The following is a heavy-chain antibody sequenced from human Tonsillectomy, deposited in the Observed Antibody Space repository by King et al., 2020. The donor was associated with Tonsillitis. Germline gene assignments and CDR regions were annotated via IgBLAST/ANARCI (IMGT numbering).Heavy chain of an antibody. CDR3: ARTHGDYFTWAFDI. D-gene: IGHD4-17*01. J-gene: IGHJ3*02. CDR2: IYSSGST. CDR1: GGSISTGSSY. V-gene: IGHV4-61*02. Sequence: PLQESGPGLVKPSQTLSLTCTVSGGSISTGSSYWTWIRPPAGKGLEWIGRIYSSGSTNYNSSLKSRVTISLDTSKNQFSLKLSSVPAADTAVYYCARTHGDYFTWAFDIWGQGTRVTVSS.